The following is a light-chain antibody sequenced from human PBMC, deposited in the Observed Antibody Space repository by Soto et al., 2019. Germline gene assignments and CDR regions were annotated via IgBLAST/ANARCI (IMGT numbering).Light chain of an antibody. CDR2: GAS. Sequence: EIVMTQSPATLSVSPGERATLSCRASQSVSSNLAWYQQKPGQAPRLLIYGASTRATGISARFSGSGSGTAFTLTISSLQSEDFAVYYCQQYNNWPQTFGQGTKVDIK. CDR3: QQYNNWPQT. J-gene: IGKJ1*01. V-gene: IGKV3-15*01. CDR1: QSVSSN.